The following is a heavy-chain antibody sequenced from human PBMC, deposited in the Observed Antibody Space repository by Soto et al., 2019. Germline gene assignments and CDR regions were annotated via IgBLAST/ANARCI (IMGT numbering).Heavy chain of an antibody. V-gene: IGHV4-39*01. CDR1: GGSVNSSRYY. J-gene: IGHJ5*02. Sequence: PSESLSLTCTASGGSVNSSRYYGGWIRQPPGKGLEWMGRIYYSGSTYYHPSLKSRVTISVDTSKNQYSLKLSSVTAADTAVYYCARQADIWGSYPLGGPGWFDPWGQGTLVTVSS. D-gene: IGHD3-16*02. CDR3: ARQADIWGSYPLGGPGWFDP. CDR2: IYYSGST.